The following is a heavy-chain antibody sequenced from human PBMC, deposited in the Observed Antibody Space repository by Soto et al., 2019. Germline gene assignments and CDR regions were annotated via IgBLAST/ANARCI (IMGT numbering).Heavy chain of an antibody. V-gene: IGHV4-30-4*01. CDR3: ARRGDYYGSGSYLNWFDP. J-gene: IGHJ5*02. Sequence: SETLSLTCTVSGGSISSGDYYWSWIRQPPGKGLEWIGYIYYTGSTYYNPSLKSRVTISVDTSKNQFSLRLSSVTAADTAVYYCARRGDYYGSGSYLNWFDPWGQGTLVTVS. CDR2: IYYTGST. D-gene: IGHD3-10*01. CDR1: GGSISSGDYY.